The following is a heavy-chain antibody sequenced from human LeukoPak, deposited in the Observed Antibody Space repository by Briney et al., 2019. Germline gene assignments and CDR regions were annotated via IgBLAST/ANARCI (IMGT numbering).Heavy chain of an antibody. V-gene: IGHV3-7*04. Sequence: GGALRLSCVASGFTFSTYWMTWVRQAPGKGLEWVANIKEDGRQKHYVGSVKGRFTISRDNARNSLSLQMNSLRVEDTALYYCARGGIVLGPWGYYYMDVWGKGTTVTVSS. J-gene: IGHJ6*03. CDR1: GFTFSTYW. CDR2: IKEDGRQK. D-gene: IGHD2-2*01. CDR3: ARGGIVLGPWGYYYMDV.